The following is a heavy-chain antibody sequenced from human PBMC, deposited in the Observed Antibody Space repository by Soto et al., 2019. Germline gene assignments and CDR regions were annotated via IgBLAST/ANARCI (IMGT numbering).Heavy chain of an antibody. D-gene: IGHD6-13*01. CDR3: VRGTSNWYGIDY. Sequence: EVQLVESGGGLVQPGGSLRLSCAVSGFTFSRYWMHWVRQAPGKGLLWVSRINIDGSTTNYADSLEGRFTISRDNAKNTLSLQMNNLRGEDTAAYYCVRGTSNWYGIDYWGQGTFVTVSS. CDR1: GFTFSRYW. CDR2: INIDGSTT. V-gene: IGHV3-74*01. J-gene: IGHJ4*02.